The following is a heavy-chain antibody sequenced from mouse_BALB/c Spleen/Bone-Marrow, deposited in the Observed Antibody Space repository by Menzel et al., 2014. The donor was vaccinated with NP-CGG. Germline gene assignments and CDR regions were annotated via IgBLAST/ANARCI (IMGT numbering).Heavy chain of an antibody. CDR3: ASYYYGSAWFAY. V-gene: IGHV14-3*02. D-gene: IGHD1-1*01. CDR2: IDPANGNT. Sequence: VQLQQSGAELVKPGASVKLSCTASGFNIKDTYMHRVKQRPEQGLEWIGRIDPANGNTKYDPKFQGKATITADTSSNTAYLQLSSLTSEDTAVYYCASYYYGSAWFAYWGQGTLVTVSA. CDR1: GFNIKDTY. J-gene: IGHJ3*01.